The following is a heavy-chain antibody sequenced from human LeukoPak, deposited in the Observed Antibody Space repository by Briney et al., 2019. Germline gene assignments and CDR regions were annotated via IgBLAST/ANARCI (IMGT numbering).Heavy chain of an antibody. V-gene: IGHV1-2*02. Sequence: ASVKVSCKASGYTFTGYYMHWVRQAPGQGLEWMGWIDPNSGGTNYAQKFQGRVTMTRDTSISTAYMELSRLRSDDTAVYYCARDGGSYYHVDYWGQGTLVTVSS. J-gene: IGHJ4*02. CDR3: ARDGGSYYHVDY. CDR1: GYTFTGYY. CDR2: IDPNSGGT. D-gene: IGHD1-26*01.